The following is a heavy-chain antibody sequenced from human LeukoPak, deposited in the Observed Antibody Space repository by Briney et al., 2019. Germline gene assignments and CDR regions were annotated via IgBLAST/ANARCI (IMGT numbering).Heavy chain of an antibody. CDR3: ARYNGDWSGYDALDI. D-gene: IGHD3-3*01. Sequence: GGSLRLSCAASGSTFRTYGMHWVRQAPGKGLEWVAIIWYDGSNNYYADSVKGRFTISRDNSRDTLYLQMSSLRAEDTAVYYCARYNGDWSGYDALDIWGQGTMVTVSS. V-gene: IGHV3-33*01. J-gene: IGHJ3*02. CDR1: GSTFRTYG. CDR2: IWYDGSNN.